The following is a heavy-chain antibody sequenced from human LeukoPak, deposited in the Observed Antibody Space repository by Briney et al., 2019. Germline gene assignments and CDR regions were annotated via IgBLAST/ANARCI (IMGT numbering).Heavy chain of an antibody. CDR3: ARSDGSGPPHPARHYYFDY. D-gene: IGHD3-10*01. J-gene: IGHJ4*02. Sequence: GASVKVSCKVSGHTLTELYMHWVRQAPGKGLEWMGGFDPEDGETIYAQKFQGRVTMTEDTSTDTAYMELSSLRSEDTAVYYCARSDGSGPPHPARHYYFDYWGQGTLVTVSS. CDR1: GHTLTELY. V-gene: IGHV1-24*01. CDR2: FDPEDGET.